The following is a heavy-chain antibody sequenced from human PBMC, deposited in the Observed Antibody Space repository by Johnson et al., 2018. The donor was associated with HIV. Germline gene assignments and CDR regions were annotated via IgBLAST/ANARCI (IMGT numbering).Heavy chain of an antibody. CDR1: GFTFSNYA. J-gene: IGHJ3*01. Sequence: VQLVESGGGLVQPGGSLRLSCAASGFTFSNYAMGWVRQAPRKGLEWVSVISGSGGSTYYADSVKGRFTISRDNSKNTLSLQMNSLRAEDTAVYYCAKGGMTTVTSGAFDFWGQGTMVTISS. V-gene: IGHV3-23*04. D-gene: IGHD4-17*01. CDR3: AKGGMTTVTSGAFDF. CDR2: ISGSGGST.